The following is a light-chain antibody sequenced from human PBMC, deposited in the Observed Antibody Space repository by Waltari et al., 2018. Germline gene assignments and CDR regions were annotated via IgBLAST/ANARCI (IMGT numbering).Light chain of an antibody. Sequence: QSVLTQPPSASGTPGQRVTISCSGISSNIGRNTVNWYQQLPGPAPKLLIYSNNQRPSGVPDRFSGSKSGTSASLAISGLQAEDEADYYCSVKRGSNTVVFGGGTKLTVL. CDR1: SSNIGRNT. J-gene: IGLJ2*01. CDR3: SVKRGSNTVV. CDR2: SNN. V-gene: IGLV1-44*01.